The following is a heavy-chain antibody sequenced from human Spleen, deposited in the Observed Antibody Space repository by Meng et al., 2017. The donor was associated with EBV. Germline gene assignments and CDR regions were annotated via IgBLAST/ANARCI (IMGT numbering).Heavy chain of an antibody. J-gene: IGHJ4*02. CDR2: INYLGGT. CDR3: ARATPGYSYGYTDS. CDR1: GGSIRSYY. Sequence: QVQWQESGPGLVKPSETLSLTCTVSGGSIRSYYWSWIRQPPGKGLEWIGYINYLGGTNYNPSLKSRVTISVATSKNQLSLTLTSVTGADTAVYYCARATPGYSYGYTDSWGQGILVTVSS. V-gene: IGHV4-59*01. D-gene: IGHD5-18*01.